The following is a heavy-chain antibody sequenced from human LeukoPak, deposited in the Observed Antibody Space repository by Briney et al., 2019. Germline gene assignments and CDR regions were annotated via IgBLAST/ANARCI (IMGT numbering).Heavy chain of an antibody. D-gene: IGHD2-15*01. Sequence: ASVKVSCKASGYTFTGYYMHWVRQAPGQGLEWMGWINPNSGGTNYAQKFQGRVTITRDTSISTAYMELGRLRSDDTAVYYCARGIVVVVAATTGWFDPWGQGTLVTVSS. J-gene: IGHJ5*02. CDR1: GYTFTGYY. CDR2: INPNSGGT. CDR3: ARGIVVVVAATTGWFDP. V-gene: IGHV1-2*02.